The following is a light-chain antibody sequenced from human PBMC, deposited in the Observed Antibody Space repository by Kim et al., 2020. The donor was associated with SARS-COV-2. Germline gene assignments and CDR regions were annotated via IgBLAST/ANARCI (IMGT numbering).Light chain of an antibody. CDR1: QGISNY. Sequence: AAVGDIVTIPCRASQGISNYLAWYQHKPGKVPKLLIYAASALQSGVPSRFSGSGSGTDFTLTISSLQPEDVATYYCQKYNSAPLTFGGGTKVEIK. J-gene: IGKJ4*01. V-gene: IGKV1-27*01. CDR2: AAS. CDR3: QKYNSAPLT.